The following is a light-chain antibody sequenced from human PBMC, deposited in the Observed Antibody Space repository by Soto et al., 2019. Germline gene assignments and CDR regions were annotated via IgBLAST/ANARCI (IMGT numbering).Light chain of an antibody. J-gene: IGKJ1*01. Sequence: EIVLTQSPGTLSLSPGARATLSCRASQSVRSSYLAWYQKKPGQAPRLLIFDASSRATGIPDRFSGSGSGSDFTLSSSRLEPEDFAEYYCQQYGSSPWTFGQGTKVEIK. CDR3: QQYGSSPWT. CDR1: QSVRSSY. V-gene: IGKV3-20*01. CDR2: DAS.